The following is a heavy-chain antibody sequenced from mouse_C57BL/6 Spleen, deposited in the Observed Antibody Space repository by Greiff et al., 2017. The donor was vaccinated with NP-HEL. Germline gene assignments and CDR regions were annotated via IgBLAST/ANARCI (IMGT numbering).Heavy chain of an antibody. D-gene: IGHD1-1*01. J-gene: IGHJ4*01. CDR3: ARYGSSPYYAMDY. CDR2: INPNYGTT. V-gene: IGHV1-39*01. CDR1: GYSFTDYN. Sequence: VQLQQSGPELVKPGASVKISCKASGYSFTDYNMNWVKQSNGKSLEWIGVINPNYGTTSYNQKFKGKATLTVDQSSSTAYMQLNSLTSYDSSVYYCARYGSSPYYAMDYWGQGTSVTVSS.